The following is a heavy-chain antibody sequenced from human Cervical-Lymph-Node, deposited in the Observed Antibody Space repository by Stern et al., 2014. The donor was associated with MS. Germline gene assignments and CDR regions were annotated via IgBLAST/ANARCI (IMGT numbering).Heavy chain of an antibody. CDR2: INRSGST. CDR3: ASQTSVAGRVFNN. D-gene: IGHD6-19*01. CDR1: GGSFSGYY. V-gene: IGHV4-34*01. Sequence: QVQLQQWGAGLLKPSETLSLTCAVSGGSFSGYYWTWIRQPPGKGLEWIGQINRSGSTNYNPSLKSRVTITGDTSKNQFSLKLSSMTAADTAVYYCASQTSVAGRVFNNWGQGTLVTVSS. J-gene: IGHJ4*02.